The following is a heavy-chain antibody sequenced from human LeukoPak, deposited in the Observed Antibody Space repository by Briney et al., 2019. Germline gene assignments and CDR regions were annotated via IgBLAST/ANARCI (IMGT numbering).Heavy chain of an antibody. V-gene: IGHV3-21*04. D-gene: IGHD2-2*01. CDR1: GFTFSSYS. J-gene: IGHJ4*02. CDR2: ISSSSSYI. CDR3: AKVMPLYQLQWGLYDY. Sequence: GGSLRLSCAASGFTFSSYSMNWVRQAPGKGLEWVSSISSSSSYIYYADSVKGRFTISRDNSKNTLYLQMNSLRAEDTAVYYCAKVMPLYQLQWGLYDYWGQGTLVTVSS.